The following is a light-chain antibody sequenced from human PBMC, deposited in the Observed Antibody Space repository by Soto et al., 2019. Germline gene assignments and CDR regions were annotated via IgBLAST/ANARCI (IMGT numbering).Light chain of an antibody. V-gene: IGKV3-15*01. CDR1: QSVSSN. Sequence: EIVMTQSPATLSVSPGERATLSCRASQSVSSNLAWYQQKPGQAPRLLIYGASTRATGIPARFSGSGFGTEFTLNISSLQSEDFAVCYCQQYNNWPPGTFGGGTKVEIK. CDR2: GAS. J-gene: IGKJ4*01. CDR3: QQYNNWPPGT.